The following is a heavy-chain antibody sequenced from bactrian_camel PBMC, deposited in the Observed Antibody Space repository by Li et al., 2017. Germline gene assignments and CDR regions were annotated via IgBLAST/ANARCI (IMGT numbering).Heavy chain of an antibody. J-gene: IGHJ4*01. D-gene: IGHD7*01. CDR3: VEWWAN. CDR1: GFISRSYG. Sequence: VQLVESGGGLVQPGGSLRLSCAVSGFISRSYGMSWVRQAQGKGLEWVAGIYSGGGATLYSPSVEGRLTISRDNVKNTLHLQLNSLESEDTAMYYCVEWWANWGQGTQVTVS. V-gene: IGHV3S40*01. CDR2: IYSGGGAT.